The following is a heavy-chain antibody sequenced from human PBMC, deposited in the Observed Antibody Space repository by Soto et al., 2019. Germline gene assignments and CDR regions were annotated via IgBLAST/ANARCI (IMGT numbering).Heavy chain of an antibody. Sequence: ASVKVSCKASGYTFTSYGISWVRQAPGQGLEWIGWISAYNGNTNYAQKLQGRVTMTTDTSTSTAYMELRSLRSDDTAVYYCARYCGGDCYSPPDFDYWGQGTLVTVSS. J-gene: IGHJ4*02. CDR3: ARYCGGDCYSPPDFDY. CDR1: GYTFTSYG. CDR2: ISAYNGNT. V-gene: IGHV1-18*01. D-gene: IGHD2-21*01.